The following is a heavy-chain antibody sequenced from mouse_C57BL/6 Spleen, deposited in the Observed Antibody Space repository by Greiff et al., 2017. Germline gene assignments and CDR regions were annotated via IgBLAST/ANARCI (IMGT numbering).Heavy chain of an antibody. V-gene: IGHV1-39*01. J-gene: IGHJ3*01. CDR2: IYPGSGST. CDR3: ALEQLRPFAY. D-gene: IGHD3-2*02. CDR1: GYSFTDYN. Sequence: VQLQQSGPELVKPGASVKISCKASGYSFTDYNMNWVKQSNGKSLEWIGDIYPGSGSTTYNEKFKSKATLTVDTSSSTAYMQLSSLTSEDSAVYYCALEQLRPFAYWGQGTLVTVSA.